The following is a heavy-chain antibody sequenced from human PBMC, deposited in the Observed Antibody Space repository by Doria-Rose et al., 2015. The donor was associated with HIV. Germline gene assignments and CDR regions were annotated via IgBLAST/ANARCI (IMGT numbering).Heavy chain of an antibody. V-gene: IGHV3-30-3*01. CDR3: ARDWDDYGDFDY. CDR2: ISYDGTNK. D-gene: IGHD4-17*01. CDR1: GFTFSSYA. J-gene: IGHJ4*02. Sequence: QVQLVQSGGGVVQPGRSLRLSCAASGFTFSSYAMHWVRQAPGKGLEWVAVISYDGTNKYYSDSVKGRFTISRDNSKFTLYLQMNNLRAEGTAVYYCARDWDDYGDFDYWGQGTLVIVSS.